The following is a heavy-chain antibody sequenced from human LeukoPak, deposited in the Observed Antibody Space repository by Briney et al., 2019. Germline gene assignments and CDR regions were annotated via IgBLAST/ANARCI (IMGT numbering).Heavy chain of an antibody. CDR1: GFTFSSYW. CDR3: ARDTTVPQAYYYMDV. D-gene: IGHD1-1*01. V-gene: IGHV3-7*01. Sequence: PGGSLRLSCAASGFTFSSYWMSWVRQAPGKGLEWVANINQDGSEKYYVDSVKGRFTISRDNAKNSLYLQMNSLRAEDTAVYYCARDTTVPQAYYYMDVWGKGTTVTVSS. CDR2: INQDGSEK. J-gene: IGHJ6*03.